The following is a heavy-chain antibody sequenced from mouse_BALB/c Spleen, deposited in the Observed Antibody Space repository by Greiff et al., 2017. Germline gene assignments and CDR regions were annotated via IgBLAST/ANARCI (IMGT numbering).Heavy chain of an antibody. CDR3: ARRDYGSNAWFAY. D-gene: IGHD1-1*01. Sequence: VQLQQSGAELMKPGASVKISCKATGYTFSSYWIEWVKQRPGHGLEWIGEILPGSGSTNYNEKFKGKATFTADTSSNTAYMQLSSLTSEDSAVYYCARRDYGSNAWFAYWGQGTLVTVSA. CDR1: GYTFSSYW. V-gene: IGHV1-9*01. CDR2: ILPGSGST. J-gene: IGHJ3*01.